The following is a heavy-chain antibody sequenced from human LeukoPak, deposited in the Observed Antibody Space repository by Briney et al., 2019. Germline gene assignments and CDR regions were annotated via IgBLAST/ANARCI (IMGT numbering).Heavy chain of an antibody. V-gene: IGHV4-59*13. D-gene: IGHD3-10*01. CDR1: GGSISSYY. CDR3: ARSPLYYGSGDYYYYYYVDV. Sequence: SETLSLTCTVSGGSISSYYWSWIRQPPGKGLEWIGYIYYSGSTNYNPSLKSRVTISVDTSKNQFSLKLSSVTAADTAVYYCARSPLYYGSGDYYYYYYVDVWGKGTTVTVSS. CDR2: IYYSGST. J-gene: IGHJ6*03.